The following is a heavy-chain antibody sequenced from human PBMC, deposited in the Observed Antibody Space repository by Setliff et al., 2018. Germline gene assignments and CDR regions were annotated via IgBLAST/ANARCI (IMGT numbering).Heavy chain of an antibody. CDR3: ASAEYTDYYFDY. CDR2: IYYSGST. V-gene: IGHV4-30-4*08. J-gene: IGHJ4*02. CDR1: GGSISSGDYY. D-gene: IGHD1-1*01. Sequence: SETLSLTCTVSGGSISSGDYYWSWIRQPPGKGLEWIGYIYYSGSTYYNPSLKSRVTISVDTSKNQFSLKLSSVTAADTAVYYCASAEYTDYYFDYWARERWSPSPQ.